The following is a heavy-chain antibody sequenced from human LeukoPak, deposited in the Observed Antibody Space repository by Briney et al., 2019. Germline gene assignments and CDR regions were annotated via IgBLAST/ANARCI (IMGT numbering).Heavy chain of an antibody. V-gene: IGHV4-59*12. CDR2: IFYSGTT. CDR1: GGAISGYY. D-gene: IGHD4-23*01. Sequence: SETLSLTCTVSGGAISGYYWSWIRQPPGKGLEWIGYIFYSGTTNYNPSLKSRVTISVDTSKKRFSLKLSSVTAADTAVYYCARSTTVVTPYWFDPWGQGTLVTVSS. CDR3: ARSTTVVTPYWFDP. J-gene: IGHJ5*02.